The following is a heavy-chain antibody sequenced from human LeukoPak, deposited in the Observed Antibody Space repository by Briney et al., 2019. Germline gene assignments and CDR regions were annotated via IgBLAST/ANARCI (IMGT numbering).Heavy chain of an antibody. J-gene: IGHJ4*02. CDR2: INHSGST. D-gene: IGHD2-2*01. V-gene: IGHV4-34*01. CDR1: GGSISSYY. CDR3: ARGRLTISIRYCSSTSCPSYYFDY. Sequence: SETLSLTCTVSGGSISSYYWSWIRQPPGKGLEWIGEINHSGSTNYNPSLKSRVTISVDTSKNQFSLKLSSVTAADTAVYYCARGRLTISIRYCSSTSCPSYYFDYWGQGTLVTVSS.